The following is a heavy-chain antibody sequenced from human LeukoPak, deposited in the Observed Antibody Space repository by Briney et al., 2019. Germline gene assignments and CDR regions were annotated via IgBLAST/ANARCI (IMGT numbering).Heavy chain of an antibody. D-gene: IGHD3-22*01. J-gene: IGHJ4*02. CDR2: ISGSGGST. V-gene: IGHV3-23*01. CDR1: GFTFSSYA. CDR3: AKEGGYPQRPEYYFDY. Sequence: GGSLRLSCAASGFTFSSYAMSWVRQAPGKGLEWVSAISGSGGSTYYADSVKGRFTISRDNSKNTLYLQMNSLRAEDTAVYYCAKEGGYPQRPEYYFDYWGQGTLVTVSS.